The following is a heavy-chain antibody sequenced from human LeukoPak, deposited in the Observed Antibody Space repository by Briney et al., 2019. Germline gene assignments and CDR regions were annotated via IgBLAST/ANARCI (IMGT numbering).Heavy chain of an antibody. J-gene: IGHJ5*02. Sequence: PSETLSLTCAVYGGSFSGYYWSWIRQPPGKGLEWIGEINHSGSTTYNPSLKSRVTISVDTSKNQFSLKLSSVTAADTAVYYCARRGYCSSTSCYPRERRNWFDPWGQGTLVTVSS. D-gene: IGHD2-2*01. V-gene: IGHV4-34*01. CDR1: GGSFSGYY. CDR3: ARRGYCSSTSCYPRERRNWFDP. CDR2: INHSGST.